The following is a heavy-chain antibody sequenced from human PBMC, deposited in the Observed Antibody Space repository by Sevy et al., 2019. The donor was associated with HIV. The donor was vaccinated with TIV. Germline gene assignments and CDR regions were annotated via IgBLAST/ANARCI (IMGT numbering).Heavy chain of an antibody. D-gene: IGHD2-15*01. Sequence: GGSLRLSCAASGFTFSYYRMSWVRQAPGKGLEWVANIKGDGSEISYVDSVKGRLTISRDNAKNSLFLEMNSLRAEDTAVYYCARDPGGRDWFDPWGQGTLVTVSS. J-gene: IGHJ5*02. CDR3: ARDPGGRDWFDP. V-gene: IGHV3-7*03. CDR2: IKGDGSEI. CDR1: GFTFSYYR.